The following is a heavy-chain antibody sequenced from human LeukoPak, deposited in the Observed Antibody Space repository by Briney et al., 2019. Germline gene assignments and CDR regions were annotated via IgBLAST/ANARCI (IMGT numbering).Heavy chain of an antibody. Sequence: KPSETLSLTCAVSGYSISSGYYWGWIRQPPGKGLEWIGSIYHSGSTYYNPSPKSRVTISVDTSKNQFSLKLSSVTAADTAVYYCARDGSTYYDILTGYYTFDYWGQGTLVTVSS. J-gene: IGHJ4*02. V-gene: IGHV4-38-2*02. CDR1: GYSISSGYY. CDR3: ARDGSTYYDILTGYYTFDY. CDR2: IYHSGST. D-gene: IGHD3-9*01.